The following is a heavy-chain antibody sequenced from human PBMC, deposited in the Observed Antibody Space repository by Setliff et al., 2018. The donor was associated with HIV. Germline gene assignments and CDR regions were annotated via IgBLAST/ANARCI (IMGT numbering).Heavy chain of an antibody. CDR2: ISPDGSAT. D-gene: IGHD3-22*01. Sequence: GGSLRLSCAASGFTFSSAWMGWVRQAPAKGLEWVANISPDGSATYYVDSVKGRFTISRDNAKNSLYLQLNSLRVEDTAEYYCAKELAASGLGYFDSWGRGILVTVS. CDR3: AKELAASGLGYFDS. J-gene: IGHJ4*02. V-gene: IGHV3-7*03. CDR1: GFTFSSAW.